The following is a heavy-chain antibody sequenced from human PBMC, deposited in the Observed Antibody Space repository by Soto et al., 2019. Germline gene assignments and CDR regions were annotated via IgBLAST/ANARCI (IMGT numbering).Heavy chain of an antibody. CDR3: ASEVVPAAILYQPSYGMDV. V-gene: IGHV3-21*01. J-gene: IGHJ6*02. D-gene: IGHD2-2*01. Sequence: LRLSCAASGFTFSSYSMNWVRQAPGKGLEWVSSISSSSSYIYYADSVKGRFTISRDNAKNSLYLQMNSLRAEDTAVYYCASEVVPAAILYQPSYGMDVWGQGTTVTVSS. CDR2: ISSSSSYI. CDR1: GFTFSSYS.